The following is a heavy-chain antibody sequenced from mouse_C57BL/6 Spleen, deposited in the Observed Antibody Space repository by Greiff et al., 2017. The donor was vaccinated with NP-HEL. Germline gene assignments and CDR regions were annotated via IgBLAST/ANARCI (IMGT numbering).Heavy chain of an antibody. CDR1: GYTFTSYW. J-gene: IGHJ3*01. CDR2: IHPNSGST. D-gene: IGHD1-1*01. CDR3: EITTVVEGFFAY. V-gene: IGHV1-64*01. Sequence: QVQLQQSGAELVKPGASVKLSCKASGYTFTSYWMHWVKQRPGQGLEWIGMIHPNSGSTNYNEKFKSKATLTVDKSSSTAYMQLSSLTSEDSAVYYCEITTVVEGFFAYWGQGTLVTVSA.